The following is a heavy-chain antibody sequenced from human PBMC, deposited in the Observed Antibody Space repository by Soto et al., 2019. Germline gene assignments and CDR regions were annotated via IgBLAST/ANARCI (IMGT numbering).Heavy chain of an antibody. Sequence: VKVSCKAAGYTFTGYYMHWVRQSPGQGLEWMGWINPNSGGTNYAQKFQGRVTMTRDTSISTAYVELSRLRSDDTAVYYCARDSYGSGSYYLDYWGEGTLVTVSS. D-gene: IGHD3-10*01. V-gene: IGHV1-2*02. CDR3: ARDSYGSGSYYLDY. CDR1: GYTFTGYY. J-gene: IGHJ4*02. CDR2: INPNSGGT.